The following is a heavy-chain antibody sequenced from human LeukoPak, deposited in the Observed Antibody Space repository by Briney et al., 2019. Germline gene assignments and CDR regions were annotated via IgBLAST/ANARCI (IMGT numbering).Heavy chain of an antibody. Sequence: ASVKVSCKASGGTFSSYAISWVRQAPGQGLEWMGRIIPILGIANYAQKFQGRVTITADKSTSTAYMELSSLRSEDTAVYYCAKTYYYDSSGYYYFDYWGQGTLVTVSS. CDR1: GGTFSSYA. V-gene: IGHV1-69*04. J-gene: IGHJ4*02. D-gene: IGHD3-22*01. CDR2: IIPILGIA. CDR3: AKTYYYDSSGYYYFDY.